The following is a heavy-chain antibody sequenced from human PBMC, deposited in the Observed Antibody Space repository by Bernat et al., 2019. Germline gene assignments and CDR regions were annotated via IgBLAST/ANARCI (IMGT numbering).Heavy chain of an antibody. Sequence: QVQLVQSGAEVKKPGASVKVFCKASGYTFTSYGISWVRQAPGQGLEWMGWISAYNGNTNYAQKLQGRVTMTTDTATSTAYMELRSLRSDDTAVYYCARDRYCSGGSCYFMRAYWGQGTLVTVSS. D-gene: IGHD2-15*01. CDR2: ISAYNGNT. V-gene: IGHV1-18*01. J-gene: IGHJ4*02. CDR1: GYTFTSYG. CDR3: ARDRYCSGGSCYFMRAY.